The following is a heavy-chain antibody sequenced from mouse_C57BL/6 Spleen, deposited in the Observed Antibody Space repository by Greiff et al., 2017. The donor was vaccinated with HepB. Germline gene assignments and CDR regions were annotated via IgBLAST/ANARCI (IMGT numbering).Heavy chain of an antibody. CDR2: ISSGSSTI. J-gene: IGHJ4*01. D-gene: IGHD2-3*01. V-gene: IGHV5-17*01. CDR1: GFTFSDYG. Sequence: EVNVVESGGGLVKPGGSLKLSCAASGFTFSDYGMHWVRQAPEKGLEWVAYISSGSSTIYYADTVKGRFTISRDNAKNTLFLQMTSLRSEDTAMYYCARRDGDYYYAMDYWGQGTSVTVSS. CDR3: ARRDGDYYYAMDY.